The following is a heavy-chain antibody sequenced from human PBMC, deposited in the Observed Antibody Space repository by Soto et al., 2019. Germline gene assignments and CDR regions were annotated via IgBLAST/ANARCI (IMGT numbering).Heavy chain of an antibody. Sequence: ASVKVSCKPSGYTFTDHGIDWVRQAPGQGLEWVGWVSSYNGNTNYAYNLKDRVIMTTDASTSTAYMELRGLRSDDTAVYYCAREVEGSYSPADFWGQGTPVTVSS. CDR2: VSSYNGNT. J-gene: IGHJ4*02. V-gene: IGHV1-18*01. CDR3: AREVEGSYSPADF. CDR1: GYTFTDHG. D-gene: IGHD3-10*01.